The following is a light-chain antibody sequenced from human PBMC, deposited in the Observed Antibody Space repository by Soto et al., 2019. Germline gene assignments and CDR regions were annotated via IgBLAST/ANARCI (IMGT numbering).Light chain of an antibody. CDR1: RCDIGGYDY. V-gene: IGLV2-8*01. J-gene: IGLJ1*01. Sequence: QSSLTQPPTAYGSPGQSVAISGSGTRCDIGGYDYVSRYRHHPCNAPKLMIYEVTKRPLGVTGRFSGSXSGNKASLTVSGLPAEDEADYYCSSYAGSIKPYAFGTGTKVTVL. CDR3: SSYAGSIKPYA. CDR2: EVT.